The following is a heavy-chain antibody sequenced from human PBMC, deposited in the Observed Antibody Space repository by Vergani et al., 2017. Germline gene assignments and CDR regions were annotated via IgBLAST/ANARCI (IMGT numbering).Heavy chain of an antibody. CDR3: ATKSCGTPGCQIGYFRE. Sequence: QVHLVESGGGVVQPGRSLRLSRVVSGFTSSYYGMHWVRQAPGKGLEWVAVISYDGTQKYYADSVKGRFTISRDNSKSTRYLQMNSLRTEDTAVYYCATKSCGTPGCQIGYFREWGQGTLVTVSS. CDR2: ISYDGTQK. D-gene: IGHD1-1*01. CDR1: GFTSSYYG. V-gene: IGHV3-30*03. J-gene: IGHJ1*01.